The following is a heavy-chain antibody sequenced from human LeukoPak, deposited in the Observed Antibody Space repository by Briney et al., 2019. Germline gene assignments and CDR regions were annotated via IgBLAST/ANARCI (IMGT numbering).Heavy chain of an antibody. CDR1: GGSISSYY. CDR3: ARGAFGVLLSAFDI. CDR2: IYHSGST. D-gene: IGHD3-3*01. Sequence: PSETLSLTCTVSGGSISSYYWGWIRQPPGKGLEWIGNIYHSGSTYSNPSLKRRVIISVDTSKNQFSLKLSSVTAADTAVYWCARGAFGVLLSAFDIWGQGTMVTVSS. J-gene: IGHJ3*02. V-gene: IGHV4-38-2*02.